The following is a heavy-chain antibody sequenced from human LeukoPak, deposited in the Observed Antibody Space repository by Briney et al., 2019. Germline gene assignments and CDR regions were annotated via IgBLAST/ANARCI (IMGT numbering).Heavy chain of an antibody. D-gene: IGHD3-22*01. CDR2: GHYSGSI. CDR3: ASSTFYSDTKGGMLDFDY. Sequence: PSETLSLTCTVFNDSMRNHYWSWIRQPPGKGLEWIGYGHYSGSINYVASLKSRVTISVDTSRKQFSLQLTSVTAADTAVYYCASSTFYSDTKGGMLDFDYWGRGTLVTVSS. V-gene: IGHV4-59*08. CDR1: NDSMRNHY. J-gene: IGHJ4*02.